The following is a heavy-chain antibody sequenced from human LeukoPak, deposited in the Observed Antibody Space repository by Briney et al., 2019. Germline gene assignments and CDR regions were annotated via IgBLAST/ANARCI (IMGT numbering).Heavy chain of an antibody. CDR2: IYPGDSDT. Sequence: GESLKISCKGSGYSFTSYWIGWVRQMPGKGLEWMGIIYPGDSDTRYSPSFQGQATISADKSISTAYLQWSSLKASDTAMYYCARPGYCSSTSCQDAFDIWGQGTMVTVSS. D-gene: IGHD2-2*01. V-gene: IGHV5-51*01. CDR3: ARPGYCSSTSCQDAFDI. J-gene: IGHJ3*02. CDR1: GYSFTSYW.